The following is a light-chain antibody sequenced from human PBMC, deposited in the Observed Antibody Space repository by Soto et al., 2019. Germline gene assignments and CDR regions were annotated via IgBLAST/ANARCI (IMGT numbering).Light chain of an antibody. CDR1: ESIDSW. V-gene: IGKV1-5*03. J-gene: IGKJ1*01. CDR3: QQYNSYRA. Sequence: DIQMTQSPSTLSASVGDRVTITCRASESIDSWLAWHQQEPGRAPKLLISKATSLESGVPSRFSAGGFGTEFTLTISSLQPDDFANYYGQQYNSYRAFVHGTKADIK. CDR2: KAT.